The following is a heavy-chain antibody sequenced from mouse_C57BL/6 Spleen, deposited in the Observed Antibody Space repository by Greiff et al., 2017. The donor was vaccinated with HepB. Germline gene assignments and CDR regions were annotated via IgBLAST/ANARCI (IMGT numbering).Heavy chain of an antibody. CDR1: GYTFTSYW. J-gene: IGHJ1*03. D-gene: IGHD1-1*01. CDR2: IDPSDSYT. CDR3: ASNYDGSSPPGV. V-gene: IGHV1-59*01. Sequence: QVQLQQPGAELVRPGTSVKLSCKASGYTFTSYWMHWVKQRPGQGLEWIGVIDPSDSYTNYNQKFKGKATLTVDTSSSTAYMQLSSLTSEDSAVYYCASNYDGSSPPGVWGTGTTVTVSS.